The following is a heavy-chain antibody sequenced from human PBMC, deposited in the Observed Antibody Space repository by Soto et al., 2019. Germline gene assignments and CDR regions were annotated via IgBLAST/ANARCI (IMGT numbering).Heavy chain of an antibody. CDR2: VYYSGSS. Sequence: PSETLSLTCTVSGDSISGGASFWSWIRQPPGKGLEWIANVYYSGSSYYNPSLKSRLTISVDTTKNQFSLQLKSMTAADTAVYYCAKLPCTSSTCYFPGWFDPWGQGTLVTVSS. J-gene: IGHJ5*02. D-gene: IGHD2-2*01. CDR1: GDSISGGASF. V-gene: IGHV4-31*03. CDR3: AKLPCTSSTCYFPGWFDP.